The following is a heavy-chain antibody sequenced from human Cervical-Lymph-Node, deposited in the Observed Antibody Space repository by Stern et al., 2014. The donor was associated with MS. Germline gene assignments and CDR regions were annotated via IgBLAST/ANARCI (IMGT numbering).Heavy chain of an antibody. CDR2: ISYDGSNK. CDR3: AKAEGGSGSSQLYHGMDV. D-gene: IGHD3-10*01. J-gene: IGHJ6*02. Sequence: QMQLVQSGGGVVQPGRSLTLSCAASGFTFSHYGMHWVRQAPGKGLEWVAVISYDGSNKFYADSVKGRFTISRDNSKNTLHLQMNSLRPEDTTLYYCAKAEGGSGSSQLYHGMDVWGQGTTVTVSS. V-gene: IGHV3-30*18. CDR1: GFTFSHYG.